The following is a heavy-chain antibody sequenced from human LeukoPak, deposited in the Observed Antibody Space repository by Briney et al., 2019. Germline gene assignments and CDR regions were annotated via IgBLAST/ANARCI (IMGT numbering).Heavy chain of an antibody. V-gene: IGHV3-9*01. J-gene: IGHJ4*02. Sequence: GGSLRLSCAASGFTFDDYAMHWVRQAPGKGLEWVSGISWNSGTKGYADSVKGRFTISRDNAKNSLYLQMNSLRDEDTAVYYCARVWQDYSGVDYWGQGTLVTVSS. CDR2: ISWNSGTK. CDR3: ARVWQDYSGVDY. D-gene: IGHD2-21*01. CDR1: GFTFDDYA.